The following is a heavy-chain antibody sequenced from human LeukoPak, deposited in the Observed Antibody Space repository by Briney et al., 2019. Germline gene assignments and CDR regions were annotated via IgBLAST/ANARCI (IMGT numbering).Heavy chain of an antibody. CDR3: ARDQTGGSGSYTTNYFDY. Sequence: PGGSMRLSCAASGFTSSDYYMSWIRQDPGKGLEWVSYISSSSSYTNYADSVKGRFTISRDNAKNSLYLQMNSLRAEDTAVYYCARDQTGGSGSYTTNYFDYWGQGTLVTVSS. D-gene: IGHD3-10*01. V-gene: IGHV3-11*06. J-gene: IGHJ4*02. CDR2: ISSSSSYT. CDR1: GFTSSDYY.